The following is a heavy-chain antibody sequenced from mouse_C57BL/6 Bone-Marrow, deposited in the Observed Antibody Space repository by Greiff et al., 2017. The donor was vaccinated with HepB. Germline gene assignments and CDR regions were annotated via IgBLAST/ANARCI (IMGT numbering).Heavy chain of an antibody. J-gene: IGHJ3*01. CDR3: ASDGYFFFAY. Sequence: EVHLVESGGGLVKPGGSLKLSCAASGFTFSDYGMHWVRQAPEKGLEWVAYISSGSSTIYDADTVKGRFTISRDNAKNTLFLQMTSLRSEDTAMYYCASDGYFFFAYWGQGTLVTVSA. CDR2: ISSGSSTI. CDR1: GFTFSDYG. V-gene: IGHV5-17*01. D-gene: IGHD2-3*01.